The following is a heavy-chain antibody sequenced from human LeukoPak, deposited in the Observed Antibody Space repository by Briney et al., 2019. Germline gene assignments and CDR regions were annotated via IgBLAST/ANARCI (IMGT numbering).Heavy chain of an antibody. CDR3: ARSYSYDSSGYYGAR. D-gene: IGHD3-22*01. V-gene: IGHV1-2*02. J-gene: IGHJ1*01. CDR1: GYTFTYYY. CDR2: INPNSGGT. Sequence: AAVNDSCEASGYTFTYYYIHWVRQTPGQGPEWMGWINPNSGGTNYAQKFQGRVTMTRDTSISTAYMEVSSLRSDDTAVYYCARSYSYDSSGYYGARWGHGILVSVSS.